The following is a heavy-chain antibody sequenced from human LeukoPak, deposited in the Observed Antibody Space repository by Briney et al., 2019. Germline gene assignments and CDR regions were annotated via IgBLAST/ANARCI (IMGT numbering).Heavy chain of an antibody. CDR1: GFTYSSYS. CDR3: TKVRSGSSNWALRVFDY. Sequence: GGSLRLSCAASGFTYSSYSMNWVRQAPGKGLEWVSGISGSGGSTYYADSVKGRSTISRDDSKSTLYLEMNSLRVEDTAVYYCTKVRSGSSNWALRVFDYWGQGALVTVSS. J-gene: IGHJ4*02. CDR2: ISGSGGST. D-gene: IGHD4-11*01. V-gene: IGHV3-23*01.